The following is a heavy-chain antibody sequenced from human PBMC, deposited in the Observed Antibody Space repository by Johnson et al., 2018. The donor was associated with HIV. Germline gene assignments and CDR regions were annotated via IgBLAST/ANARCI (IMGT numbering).Heavy chain of an antibody. CDR3: AREGDGYNYDAFDI. Sequence: VQLVESGGGLVQPGGSLRLSCAASGFTFSSYWMHWVRQAPGKGLVCVSRINSDGSSTSYADSVKGRFTISRDNAKNTLYLQMNSLRAEDTAVYYCAREGDGYNYDAFDIWGQGTMVTVSS. J-gene: IGHJ3*02. V-gene: IGHV3-74*01. D-gene: IGHD5-24*01. CDR2: INSDGSST. CDR1: GFTFSSYW.